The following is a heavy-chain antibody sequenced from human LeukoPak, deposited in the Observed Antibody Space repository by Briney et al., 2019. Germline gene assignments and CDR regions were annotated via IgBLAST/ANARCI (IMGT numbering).Heavy chain of an antibody. V-gene: IGHV3-23*01. CDR3: AKDHCTNGVCYMVY. D-gene: IGHD2-8*01. J-gene: IGHJ4*02. CDR2: ITGSGGST. CDR1: GFSFSDYY. Sequence: PGGSLRLSCVASGFSFSDYYMSWIRQAPGKGLEWVSVITGSGGSTDYADSVKGRFTISRDNSKNTLYLQMNSLRAEDTAVYYCAKDHCTNGVCYMVYWGQGTLVTVSS.